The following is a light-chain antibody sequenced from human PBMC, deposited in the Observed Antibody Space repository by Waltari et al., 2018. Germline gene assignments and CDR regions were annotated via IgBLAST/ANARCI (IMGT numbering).Light chain of an antibody. CDR2: QVT. V-gene: IGKV2-28*01. CDR3: MQSTKDPWT. Sequence: DVVLTQTALSLPVTPGEPASISCRSSQSLLHRNGYTYLHWYLQKPGQSPRLLIYQVTNRESEVPDRFSGTGSGTDFTLRISRVEPADVGVYYCMQSTKDPWTFGQGTKVEIK. CDR1: QSLLHRNGYTY. J-gene: IGKJ1*01.